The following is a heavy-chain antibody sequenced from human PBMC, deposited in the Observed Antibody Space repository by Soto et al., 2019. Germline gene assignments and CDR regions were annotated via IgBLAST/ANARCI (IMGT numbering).Heavy chain of an antibody. CDR2: IWYDGSNK. D-gene: IGHD3-10*01. CDR3: ARDRNELWFGELLSFSYGMDV. Sequence: ESGGGVVQPGRSLRLSCAASGFTFSTYGMHWVRQAPGKGLEWVAVIWYDGSNKYYADSVKGRFTISRDNSKNTLYLQMNSLRAEDTAVYYCARDRNELWFGELLSFSYGMDVWGQGTTVTVSS. CDR1: GFTFSTYG. V-gene: IGHV3-33*01. J-gene: IGHJ6*02.